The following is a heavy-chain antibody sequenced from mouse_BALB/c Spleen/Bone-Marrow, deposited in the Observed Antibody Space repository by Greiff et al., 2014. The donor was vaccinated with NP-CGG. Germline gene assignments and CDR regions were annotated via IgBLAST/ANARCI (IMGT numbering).Heavy chain of an antibody. CDR2: IDPFNGAT. J-gene: IGHJ3*01. V-gene: IGHV1-28*01. Sequence: VQLQQPGPELMKPGASVKISCKASGYSFTSYYIHWVKQNHGKSLEWIGYIDPFNGATIYNQKFKGKATLTADKSSSTAYMHLSSLTSKDSAVYYCARRVITTGPGFAYWGQGTLVTVSA. D-gene: IGHD2-4*01. CDR1: GYSFTSYY. CDR3: ARRVITTGPGFAY.